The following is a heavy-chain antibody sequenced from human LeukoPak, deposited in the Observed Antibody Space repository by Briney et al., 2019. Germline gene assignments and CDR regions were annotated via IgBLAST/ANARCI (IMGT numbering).Heavy chain of an antibody. CDR2: IWYDGSRK. J-gene: IGHJ4*02. D-gene: IGHD1-26*01. V-gene: IGHV3-33*06. CDR3: AKDKWEDRGNYYHYFDY. Sequence: GGSLRLSCAASGFTFGSNIMHWVRQAPAKGQEWVAGIWYDGSRKHYADSAEGRFSISRDNSKNTLDLQMNSLRAEDTAVYYCAKDKWEDRGNYYHYFDYWGQGTLVTVSS. CDR1: GFTFGSNI.